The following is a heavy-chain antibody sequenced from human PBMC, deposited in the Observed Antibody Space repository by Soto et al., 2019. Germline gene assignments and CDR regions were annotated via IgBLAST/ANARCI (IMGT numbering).Heavy chain of an antibody. J-gene: IGHJ4*02. CDR2: ISGSGGST. V-gene: IGHV3-23*01. D-gene: IGHD3-22*01. Sequence: GGSLRLSCAASGFTCSSYAMSWVRQAPGKGLEWVSAISGSGGSTYYADSVKGRFTISRDNSKNTLYLQMNSLRAEDTAVYYCAKDEYYYDSSGYYSDYWGQGTLVTVSS. CDR1: GFTCSSYA. CDR3: AKDEYYYDSSGYYSDY.